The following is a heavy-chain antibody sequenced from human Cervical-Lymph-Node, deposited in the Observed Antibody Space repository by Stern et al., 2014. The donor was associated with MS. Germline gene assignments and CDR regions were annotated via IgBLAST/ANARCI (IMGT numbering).Heavy chain of an antibody. CDR1: GGSISSGGYY. CDR2: IYYSGST. CDR3: ARVNPPYCSSTSCYIYWFDP. Sequence: VQLVESGPGLVKPSQTLSLTCTVSGGSISSGGYYWSWIRQHPGKGLEWIGYIYYSGSTYYNPSLKSRVTISVDTSKNQFSLKLSSVTAADTAVYYCARVNPPYCSSTSCYIYWFDPWGQGTLVTVSS. J-gene: IGHJ5*02. V-gene: IGHV4-31*03. D-gene: IGHD2-2*02.